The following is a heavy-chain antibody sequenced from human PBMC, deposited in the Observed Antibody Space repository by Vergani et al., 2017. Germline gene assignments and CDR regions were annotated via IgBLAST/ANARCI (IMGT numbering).Heavy chain of an antibody. Sequence: QVQLVESGAEVKKPGSSVKVSCKASGGPFKNSAFSWVRQVPGQGLEWMGRIITFFGTTDYAQKFQGRVTITADKSTSTAYMELSSLRSEDTAVYYCASFCSSTSCFYFDYWGQGTLVTVSS. CDR2: IITFFGTT. D-gene: IGHD2-2*01. J-gene: IGHJ4*02. CDR1: GGPFKNSA. CDR3: ASFCSSTSCFYFDY. V-gene: IGHV1-69*06.